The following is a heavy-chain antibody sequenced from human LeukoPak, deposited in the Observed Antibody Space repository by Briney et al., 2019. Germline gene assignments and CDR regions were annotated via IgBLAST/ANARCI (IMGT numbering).Heavy chain of an antibody. Sequence: PGRSLRLSCAASGFTFSSYAMSWVRQAPGKGLEWVSVLYSDGNTKYADSVQGRFTISRDNSKNTLYLEMNSLSPDDTAVYYCARGVEPLAANTLAYWGQGTLVTVSS. D-gene: IGHD1-14*01. V-gene: IGHV3-23*03. CDR3: ARGVEPLAANTLAY. J-gene: IGHJ4*02. CDR1: GFTFSSYA. CDR2: LYSDGNT.